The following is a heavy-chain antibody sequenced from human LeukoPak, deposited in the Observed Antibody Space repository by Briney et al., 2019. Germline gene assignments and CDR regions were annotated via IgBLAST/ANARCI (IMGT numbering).Heavy chain of an antibody. Sequence: ASVKVSCKASGGTFSSYAISWVRQAPGQGLEWMGRINPNSGGTNYAQKFQGRVTMTRDTSISTAYMELSRLRSDDTAVYYCARPFSGSYDDYWGQGTLVTVSS. CDR2: INPNSGGT. CDR1: GGTFSSYA. J-gene: IGHJ4*02. V-gene: IGHV1-2*06. CDR3: ARPFSGSYDDY. D-gene: IGHD1-26*01.